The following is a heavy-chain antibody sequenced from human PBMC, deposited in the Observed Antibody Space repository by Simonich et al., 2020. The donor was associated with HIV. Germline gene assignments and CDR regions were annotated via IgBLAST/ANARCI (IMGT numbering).Heavy chain of an antibody. CDR2: VYHIGST. Sequence: QVQLQESGPGLVKPSETLSLTCAVSGYSINSGYYWAWIRQPPGKGLEWMGNVYHIGSTYYTPSLKNRVTISVDTSKNHVSLKLSSVTAADTAVYYCARGYYYDSSGYYQPAEYFQHWGQGTLVTVSS. D-gene: IGHD3-22*01. V-gene: IGHV4-38-2*01. CDR3: ARGYYYDSSGYYQPAEYFQH. CDR1: GYSINSGYY. J-gene: IGHJ1*01.